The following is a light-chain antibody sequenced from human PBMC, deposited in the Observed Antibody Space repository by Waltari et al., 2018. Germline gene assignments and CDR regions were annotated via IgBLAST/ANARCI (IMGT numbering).Light chain of an antibody. Sequence: DIVMTQSPDSLAVSLGERATINCTSSQSVLYSSDNKNYLDWYQKNPGQPPKLLIYWASIRESGVPDRFSGSGSGTDFTLTISSLQAEDVAVYYCQQSYTSPPTFGPGTKVEMK. V-gene: IGKV4-1*01. CDR3: QQSYTSPPT. CDR2: WAS. CDR1: QSVLYSSDNKNY. J-gene: IGKJ1*01.